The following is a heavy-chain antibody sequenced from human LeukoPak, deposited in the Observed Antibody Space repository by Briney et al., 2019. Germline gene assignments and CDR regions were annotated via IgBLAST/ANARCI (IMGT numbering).Heavy chain of an antibody. CDR1: GGSISSSSYY. CDR3: ARVAPNHYDFWSGYPDY. V-gene: IGHV4-39*07. Sequence: SSETLSLTCTVSGGSISSSSYYWGWIRQPPGKGLEWIGSIYYSGSTYYNPSLKSRVTISVDTSKNQFSLKLSSVTAADTAVYYCARVAPNHYDFWSGYPDYWGQGTLVTVSS. D-gene: IGHD3-3*01. CDR2: IYYSGST. J-gene: IGHJ4*02.